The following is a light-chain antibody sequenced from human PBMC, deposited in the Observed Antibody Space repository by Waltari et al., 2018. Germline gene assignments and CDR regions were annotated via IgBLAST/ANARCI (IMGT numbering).Light chain of an antibody. J-gene: IGKJ2*01. CDR3: QQFYSTPYT. CDR1: QRVLYSSNNLTY. Sequence: DIVMTQSPDSLAVSLGERATINCKSTQRVLYSSNNLTYLAWYQQKPGQPPKLLIYWASTRESGVPDRFSGSGSGTDFTLTISSLQAEDVAVYYCQQFYSTPYTFGQGTKLEIK. CDR2: WAS. V-gene: IGKV4-1*01.